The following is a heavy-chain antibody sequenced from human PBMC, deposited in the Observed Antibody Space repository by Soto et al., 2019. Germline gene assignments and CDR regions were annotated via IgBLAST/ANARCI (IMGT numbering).Heavy chain of an antibody. CDR2: IYYSGTT. V-gene: IGHV4-59*12. CDR3: ARLGCYYQALDQ. CDR1: GGSISPYY. D-gene: IGHD3-22*01. J-gene: IGHJ4*02. Sequence: QVQLQESGPGLVKPSETLSLTCTVSGGSISPYYWSWIRQSPGTGLEWIAYIYYSGTTNYNPSLKSRVTISVDTSKNQCSLELRSVTAADTAVYYFARLGCYYQALDQWGQGTLVTVSS.